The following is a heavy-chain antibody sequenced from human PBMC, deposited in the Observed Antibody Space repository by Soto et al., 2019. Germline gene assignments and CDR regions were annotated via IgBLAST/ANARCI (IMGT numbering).Heavy chain of an antibody. CDR2: ISSDGRTE. CDR1: GFSFSSYG. D-gene: IGHD1-1*01. Sequence: QVQLVESGGGVVQPGRSLRLSCVVSGFSFSSYGMHWVRQAPGRGLEWVAIISSDGRTEYYADSVRGRFTISRDNYKNTLYLQMSSLRDEETAEYYCARKAQTGTTVPFHYWGQGTLVTVSS. CDR3: ARKAQTGTTVPFHY. J-gene: IGHJ4*02. V-gene: IGHV3-30*03.